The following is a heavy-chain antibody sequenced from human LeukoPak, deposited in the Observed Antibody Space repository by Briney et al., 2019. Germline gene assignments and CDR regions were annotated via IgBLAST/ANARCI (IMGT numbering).Heavy chain of an antibody. D-gene: IGHD3-9*01. J-gene: IGHJ4*02. CDR2: ISGSGGST. CDR3: AKDDYDILTGYYSIDY. V-gene: IGHV3-23*01. CDR1: GFTFSSYA. Sequence: GGSLRLSCEASGFTFSSYAMSWVRQAPGKGLEWVSAISGSGGSTYYADSVKGRFTISRDNSKNTLYLQMNSLRAEDTAVYYCAKDDYDILTGYYSIDYWGQGTLVTVSS.